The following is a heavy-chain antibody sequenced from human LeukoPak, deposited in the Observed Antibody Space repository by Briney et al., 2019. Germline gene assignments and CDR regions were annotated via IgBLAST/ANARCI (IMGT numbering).Heavy chain of an antibody. CDR3: ARQGPVGGDDF. J-gene: IGHJ4*02. CDR2: IFPGDSDT. CDR1: GYSCPSYW. Sequence: KPGESLKISCKGSGYSCPSYWIVWVRQMPGKGLEWMGIIFPGDSDTKYSPSFQGQVTISADKSISTSYLQWSSLKASDTAMYYCARQGPVGGDDFWGQGTLVTVSS. V-gene: IGHV5-51*01. D-gene: IGHD3-16*01.